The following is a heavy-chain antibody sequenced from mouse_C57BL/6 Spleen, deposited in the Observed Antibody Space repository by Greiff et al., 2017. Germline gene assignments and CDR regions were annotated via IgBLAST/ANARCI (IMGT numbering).Heavy chain of an antibody. CDR3: ARRRGYGYDGYAMDY. V-gene: IGHV1-69*01. Sequence: VQLQQPGAELVMPGASVKLSCKASGYTFTSYWMHWVKQRPGQGLEWIGEIDPSDSYTNYNQKFKGKSTLTVDKSSSTAYMQLSSLTSEDSAVYYCARRRGYGYDGYAMDYWGQGTSVTVSS. CDR2: IDPSDSYT. J-gene: IGHJ4*01. CDR1: GYTFTSYW. D-gene: IGHD2-2*01.